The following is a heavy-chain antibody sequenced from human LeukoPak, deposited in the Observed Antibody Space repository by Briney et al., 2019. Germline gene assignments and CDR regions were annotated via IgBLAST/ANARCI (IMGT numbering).Heavy chain of an antibody. J-gene: IGHJ5*02. Sequence: PSETLSLTCTVSGGSISSYYWSWIRQPPGKGLEWIGYIYYSGSTNYNPSLKSPVTISVDTSKNQFSLKLSSVTAADTAVYYCARLDSSEISSDGWFDPWGQGTLVTVSS. V-gene: IGHV4-59*01. CDR1: GGSISSYY. CDR2: IYYSGST. D-gene: IGHD6-25*01. CDR3: ARLDSSEISSDGWFDP.